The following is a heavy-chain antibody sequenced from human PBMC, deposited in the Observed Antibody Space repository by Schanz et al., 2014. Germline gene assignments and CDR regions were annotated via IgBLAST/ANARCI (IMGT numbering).Heavy chain of an antibody. CDR1: GFIFSDYA. D-gene: IGHD1-26*01. V-gene: IGHV3-64D*06. Sequence: EVQLVESGGCVVQPGRSLRLSCAAAGFIFSDYALHWVRQAPGKGLEYVSAITSDGGGTYYADSVKGRFIISRDTCSLMLFLPVPLLTSDDTAVYYCAPSPTYRERKQRSARPTTTNLWGQGTLVTVFS. CDR3: APSPTYRERKQRSARPTTTNL. CDR2: ITSDGGGT. J-gene: IGHJ4*02.